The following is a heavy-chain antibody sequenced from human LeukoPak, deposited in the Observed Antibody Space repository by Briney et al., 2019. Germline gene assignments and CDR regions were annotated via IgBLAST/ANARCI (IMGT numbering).Heavy chain of an antibody. D-gene: IGHD3-16*01. Sequence: SETLSLTCTVSAGSISSYYWSWIRQPPGKGLEWIGYIYSSGSTNYNPSLKSRVTLSVDTSKNQFSLKLSSVTAADTAVYYCARVDEGGYYYYGMDVWGQGTTVTVFS. V-gene: IGHV4-59*01. J-gene: IGHJ6*02. CDR3: ARVDEGGYYYYGMDV. CDR2: IYSSGST. CDR1: AGSISSYY.